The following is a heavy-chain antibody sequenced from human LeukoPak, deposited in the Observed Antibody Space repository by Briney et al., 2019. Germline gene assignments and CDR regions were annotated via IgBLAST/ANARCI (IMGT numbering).Heavy chain of an antibody. Sequence: ASVKVSCKASGYTFTTYYMHWVRQAPGQGLEWRGIINPSGGGTTYAQKFQGRVTMTRDTATSTVYMELSGLRSEDTAVYYCARIRDSGGYHFDYWGQGILVTVSS. CDR2: INPSGGGT. J-gene: IGHJ4*02. D-gene: IGHD3-16*02. V-gene: IGHV1-46*01. CDR3: ARIRDSGGYHFDY. CDR1: GYTFTTYY.